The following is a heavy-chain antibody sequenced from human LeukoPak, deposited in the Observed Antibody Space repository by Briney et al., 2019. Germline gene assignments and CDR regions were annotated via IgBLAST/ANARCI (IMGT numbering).Heavy chain of an antibody. V-gene: IGHV3-30*04. CDR1: GFTFSSYA. CDR3: AKVVGGSYGSNAFDI. CDR2: ISYDGSNK. D-gene: IGHD1-26*01. J-gene: IGHJ3*02. Sequence: GGSLRLSCAASGFTFSSYAMHWVRQAPGKGLEWVAVISYDGSNKYYADSVKGRFTISRDNSKNTLYLQMNSLRAEDTAVYYCAKVVGGSYGSNAFDIWGQGTMVTVSS.